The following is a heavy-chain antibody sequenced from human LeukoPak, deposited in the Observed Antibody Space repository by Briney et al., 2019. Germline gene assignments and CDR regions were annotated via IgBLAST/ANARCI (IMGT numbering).Heavy chain of an antibody. Sequence: SETLSLTCTVSGGSISSYYWSWVRQPPGKGLEWIGYIYYSGSTNYNPSLKSRVTISVDTSKNQFSLKLSSVTAADTAVYYCASTLLGIFDYWGQGTLVTVSS. V-gene: IGHV4-59*01. J-gene: IGHJ4*02. CDR2: IYYSGST. CDR3: ASTLLGIFDY. D-gene: IGHD7-27*01. CDR1: GGSISSYY.